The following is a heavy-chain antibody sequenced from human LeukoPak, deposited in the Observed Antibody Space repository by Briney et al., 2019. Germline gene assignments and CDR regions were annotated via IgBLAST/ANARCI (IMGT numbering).Heavy chain of an antibody. CDR3: ARGNYDFWSGYFSDYYYMDV. V-gene: IGHV4-59*01. CDR2: IYYSGST. J-gene: IGHJ6*03. Sequence: KTSETLSLTCTVSGGSISSYYWSWIRQPPGKGLEWIGYIYYSGSTNYNPYLKSRVTITVDTSKNQFSLKLSSVTAADTAVYYCARGNYDFWSGYFSDYYYMDVWGKGTTVTVSS. D-gene: IGHD3-3*01. CDR1: GGSISSYY.